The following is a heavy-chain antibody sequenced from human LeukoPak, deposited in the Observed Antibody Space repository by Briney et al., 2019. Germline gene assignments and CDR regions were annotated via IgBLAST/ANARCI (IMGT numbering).Heavy chain of an antibody. CDR2: INHSGST. Sequence: PSETLSLTCAVYGGSFSGYYWSWIRQPPGKGLEWIGEINHSGSTNYNPSLKSRVTISVDTSKNQFSLKLSSVTAADTAAYYCARVRRTYYYDSSGTYFDYWGQGTLVTVSS. CDR3: ARVRRTYYYDSSGTYFDY. J-gene: IGHJ4*02. V-gene: IGHV4-34*01. D-gene: IGHD3-22*01. CDR1: GGSFSGYY.